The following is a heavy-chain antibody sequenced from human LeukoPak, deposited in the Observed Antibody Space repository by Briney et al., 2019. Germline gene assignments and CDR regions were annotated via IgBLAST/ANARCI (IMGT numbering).Heavy chain of an antibody. J-gene: IGHJ4*02. V-gene: IGHV3-74*01. Sequence: GGSLRLSCAASGFTFSSYWMHWVRQAPGKGLVWVSRINSAGSGTSYADSVKGRFTISRDNAKNTLYLQMNSLRAEDTAVYYCAKGLIAAAGTIDYWGQGTLVPVSS. D-gene: IGHD6-13*01. CDR2: INSAGSGT. CDR3: AKGLIAAAGTIDY. CDR1: GFTFSSYW.